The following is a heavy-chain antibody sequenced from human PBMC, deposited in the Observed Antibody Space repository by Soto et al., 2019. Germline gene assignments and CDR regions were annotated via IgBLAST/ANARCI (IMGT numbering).Heavy chain of an antibody. V-gene: IGHV1-18*01. Sequence: ASVKVSCKASGYTFTSYGISWVRQAPGKGLEWMGWISAYNGNTNYAQKLQGRVTMTTDTSTSTAYMELRSLRSDDTAVYYCARTSIFGVVILLGMDVWGQGTTVTVSS. CDR3: ARTSIFGVVILLGMDV. J-gene: IGHJ6*02. CDR2: ISAYNGNT. CDR1: GYTFTSYG. D-gene: IGHD3-3*01.